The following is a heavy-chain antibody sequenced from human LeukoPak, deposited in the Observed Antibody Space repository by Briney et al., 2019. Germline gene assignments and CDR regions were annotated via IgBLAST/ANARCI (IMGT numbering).Heavy chain of an antibody. D-gene: IGHD2-21*01. CDR1: GFTFSSYW. CDR3: AKVAPFPDY. V-gene: IGHV3-23*01. Sequence: GWSLRLSCAASGFTFSSYWMSWVRQAPGKGLEWVSDISGSGGTTYYADPVKGRFTISRDNSKNTLYLQMNSLRAEDTALYYCAKVAPFPDYWGQGTLVTVSS. J-gene: IGHJ4*02. CDR2: ISGSGGTT.